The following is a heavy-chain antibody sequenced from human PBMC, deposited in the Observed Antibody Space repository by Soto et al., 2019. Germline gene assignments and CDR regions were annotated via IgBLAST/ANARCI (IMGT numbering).Heavy chain of an antibody. CDR3: ARGILQMAIDP. Sequence: GASVKVSCKASGYTFTSYDINWVRQATGQGLEWMGWMNPNSGNTGYAQKFQGRVTITRNTSISTANMELSSLKSKDTAVYYCARGILQMAIDPWGQGTLVTVSS. J-gene: IGHJ5*02. V-gene: IGHV1-8*01. CDR2: MNPNSGNT. D-gene: IGHD2-8*01. CDR1: GYTFTSYD.